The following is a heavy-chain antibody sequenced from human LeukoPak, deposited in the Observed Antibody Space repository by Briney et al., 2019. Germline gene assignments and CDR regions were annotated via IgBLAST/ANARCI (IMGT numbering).Heavy chain of an antibody. CDR3: ARVRSGYYGSGSLITDY. CDR1: GYTFTSYG. V-gene: IGHV1-18*01. Sequence: ASVKVSCKASGYTFTSYGISWVRQAPGQGLEWMGWISAYNGNTNYAQKLQGRVTMTTDTSTSTAYMELRSLRSDDTAVYCCARVRSGYYGSGSLITDYWGQGTLVTVSS. CDR2: ISAYNGNT. D-gene: IGHD3-10*01. J-gene: IGHJ4*02.